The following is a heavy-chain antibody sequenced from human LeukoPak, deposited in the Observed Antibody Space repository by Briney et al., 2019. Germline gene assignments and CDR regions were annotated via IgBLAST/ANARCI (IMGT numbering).Heavy chain of an antibody. V-gene: IGHV4-61*02. J-gene: IGHJ6*03. CDR3: ARVRRTYYYYMDV. CDR2: IYTSGST. Sequence: SETLSLTCTVSGNSISSGDNYWSWIRQPAGKGLEWIGRIYTSGSTNYNPSLKSRVTISGDTSKNQFSLKLSSVTAADTAVYYCARVRRTYYYYMDVWGKGTTVTVSS. CDR1: GNSISSGDNY.